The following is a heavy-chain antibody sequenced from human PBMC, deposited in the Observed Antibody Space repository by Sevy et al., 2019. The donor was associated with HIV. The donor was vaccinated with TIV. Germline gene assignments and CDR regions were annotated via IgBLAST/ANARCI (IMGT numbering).Heavy chain of an antibody. Sequence: ASVKVSCKASGGTFSSYAISWVRQAPGQGLEWMGGIIPIFGTANYAQKFQGRVTITADESTSTAYMELSSLRSEETAVYYCARGGGIAQHYYYYYYMDVWGKGTTVTVSS. J-gene: IGHJ6*03. CDR1: GGTFSSYA. D-gene: IGHD6-13*01. CDR3: ARGGGIAQHYYYYYYMDV. V-gene: IGHV1-69*13. CDR2: IIPIFGTA.